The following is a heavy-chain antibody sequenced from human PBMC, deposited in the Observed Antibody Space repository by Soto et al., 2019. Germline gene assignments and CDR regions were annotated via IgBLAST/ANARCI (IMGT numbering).Heavy chain of an antibody. Sequence: QVQLVQSGAEVKKPGSSVNVSCKASGGTFGSYAFSWVLQAPGQGLEWMGGIIPVSGAAHHAQKFQGRVTITADESTSTAYMDLSSLSSQDTAVYYCATALGCRSTSCTLDYWGQGTRVIVSS. CDR1: GGTFGSYA. J-gene: IGHJ4*02. V-gene: IGHV1-69*01. CDR2: IIPVSGAA. CDR3: ATALGCRSTSCTLDY. D-gene: IGHD2-2*01.